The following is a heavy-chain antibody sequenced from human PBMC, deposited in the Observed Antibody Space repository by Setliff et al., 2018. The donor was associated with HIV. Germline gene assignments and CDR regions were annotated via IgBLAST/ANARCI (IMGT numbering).Heavy chain of an antibody. V-gene: IGHV4-30-4*08. CDR1: GGSIRSGDYY. J-gene: IGHJ5*02. Sequence: TLSLTCTVSGGSIRSGDYYWSWIRQPPGKGLEWIGYIYYSGSTHYSPSLKSRVTISGDTSKNQFSLKLSSVTAADTAVYYCARENIFFDSRIAYNWFDPWGQGTLVTVSS. CDR2: IYYSGST. CDR3: ARENIFFDSRIAYNWFDP. D-gene: IGHD3-9*01.